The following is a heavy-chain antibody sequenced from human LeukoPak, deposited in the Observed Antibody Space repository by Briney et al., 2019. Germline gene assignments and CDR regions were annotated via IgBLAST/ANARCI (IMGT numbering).Heavy chain of an antibody. Sequence: ASVKVSCKASGYTFNTYYIHWVRQAPGQGLEWMGIIIPSGGSTTYAQNFQGRVTMTRDMSSSTVYLELSSLRSEDTAMYYCAREGGYPSYFDYWGQGTLVTVSS. CDR3: AREGGYPSYFDY. V-gene: IGHV1-46*02. CDR2: IIPSGGST. CDR1: GYTFNTYY. D-gene: IGHD5-12*01. J-gene: IGHJ4*02.